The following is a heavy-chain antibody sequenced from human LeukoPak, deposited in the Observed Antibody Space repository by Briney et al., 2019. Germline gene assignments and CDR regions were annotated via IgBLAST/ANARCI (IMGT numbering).Heavy chain of an antibody. D-gene: IGHD3-22*01. CDR2: FDPEDGET. CDR3: ATGRYYDSSGYYRLKIIGHFDY. Sequence: ASVKVSCKVSGYTLTELSMHWVRQAPGKGLEWMGGFDPEDGETIYAQKFKGRVTMTEDTSTDTAYMELSSLRSEDTAVYYCATGRYYDSSGYYRLKIIGHFDYWGQGTLVTVSS. V-gene: IGHV1-24*01. CDR1: GYTLTELS. J-gene: IGHJ4*02.